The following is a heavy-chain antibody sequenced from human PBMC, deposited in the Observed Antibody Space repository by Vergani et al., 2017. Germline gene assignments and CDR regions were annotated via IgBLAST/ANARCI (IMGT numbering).Heavy chain of an antibody. CDR3: ARLTGTTGYYYYYGMDV. J-gene: IGHJ6*02. Sequence: QVQLQQWGAGLLKPSETLSLTWAVYGGSFSGYYWSWIRQPPGKGLEWIGEINHSGSTNYNPSLKSRVTISVDTSKNQFSLKLSSVTAADTAVYYCARLTGTTGYYYYYGMDVWGQGTTVTVSS. CDR2: INHSGST. V-gene: IGHV4-34*01. CDR1: GGSFSGYY. D-gene: IGHD1-1*01.